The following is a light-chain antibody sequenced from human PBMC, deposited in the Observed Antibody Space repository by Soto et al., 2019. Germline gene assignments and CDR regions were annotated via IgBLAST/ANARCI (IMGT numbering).Light chain of an antibody. Sequence: IQMTKSPFTLSASAGDRVTITCRTSQSIRSYLNWHQQKPGNAPKLLIYAASSLQTGVSSRFSGSGSGTDITLTISNLPPEDFATYYCQQTSSTPTFGGGTKVDIK. CDR2: AAS. V-gene: IGKV1-39*01. CDR3: QQTSSTPT. CDR1: QSIRSY. J-gene: IGKJ4*01.